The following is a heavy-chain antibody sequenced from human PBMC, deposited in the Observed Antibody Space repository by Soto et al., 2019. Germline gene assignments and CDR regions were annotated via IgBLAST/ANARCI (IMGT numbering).Heavy chain of an antibody. J-gene: IGHJ5*01. CDR3: AKGPDGSGYYHNRFDS. CDR1: GFSFSDYA. CDR2: ISRTGDSA. D-gene: IGHD3-22*01. V-gene: IGHV3-23*01. Sequence: EVHLLESGGALVQPGGSLTLSCAASGFSFSDYAMSWVRQAPGKGLGWVSSISRTGDSAYYADSVKGRFAISRDRSKNRLSLQMNSLRVEDTAVYYCAKGPDGSGYYHNRFDSWGQGTLITDSS.